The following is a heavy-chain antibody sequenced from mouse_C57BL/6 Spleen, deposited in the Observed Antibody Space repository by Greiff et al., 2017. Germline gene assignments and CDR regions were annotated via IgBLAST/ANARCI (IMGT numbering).Heavy chain of an antibody. Sequence: EVQGVESGGGLVKPGGSLKLSCAASGFTFSSYAMSWVRQTPEKRLEWVATISDGGSYTYYPDNVKGRFTISRDNTKNNLYLQMSHLKSEDSARYYCAREGAYYSNYGYYFDYWGKGTTLTVSS. CDR1: GFTFSSYA. CDR2: ISDGGSYT. D-gene: IGHD2-5*01. V-gene: IGHV5-4*01. J-gene: IGHJ2*01. CDR3: AREGAYYSNYGYYFDY.